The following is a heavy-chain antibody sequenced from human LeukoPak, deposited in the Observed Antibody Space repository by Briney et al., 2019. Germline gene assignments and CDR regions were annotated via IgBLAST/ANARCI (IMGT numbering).Heavy chain of an antibody. D-gene: IGHD3-10*01. Sequence: GGSLRLSCAASGFSVSNNYMSWVRQAPGKGLEWVANIKQDGSEKYYVDSVKGRFTISRDNAKNSLYLQMNSLRGEDTAVYYCARDNWRFGNWGQGTLVTVSS. J-gene: IGHJ4*02. V-gene: IGHV3-7*01. CDR1: GFSVSNNY. CDR3: ARDNWRFGN. CDR2: IKQDGSEK.